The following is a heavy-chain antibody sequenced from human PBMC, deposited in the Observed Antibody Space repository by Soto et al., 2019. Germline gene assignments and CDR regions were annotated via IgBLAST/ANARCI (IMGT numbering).Heavy chain of an antibody. Sequence: ASVKVSCKASGYTFTGYFIHWVRQAPGQGLEWMGWMNPNSGDTNYAQKFHGRVTMTRDMSISTAYMDLRGLTSDDTAVYYCARVRTYYDSRGSLDYWGQGTLVTVSS. D-gene: IGHD3-22*01. V-gene: IGHV1-2*02. CDR3: ARVRTYYDSRGSLDY. CDR1: GYTFTGYF. CDR2: MNPNSGDT. J-gene: IGHJ4*02.